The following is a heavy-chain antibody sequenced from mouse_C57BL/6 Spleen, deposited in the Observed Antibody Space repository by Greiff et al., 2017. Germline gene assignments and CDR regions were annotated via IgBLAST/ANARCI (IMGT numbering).Heavy chain of an antibody. V-gene: IGHV14-4*01. CDR1: GFNIKDDY. J-gene: IGHJ2*01. D-gene: IGHD1-1*02. Sequence: EVQLQQSGAELVRPGASVKLSCTASGFNIKDDYMLWVKQRPEQGLEWIGWIDPENGDTEYASKFQGKATITADTSSNTAYLQLSSLTSEDTAVYYCTRQGSHYFDYWGQGTTLTVSS. CDR3: TRQGSHYFDY. CDR2: IDPENGDT.